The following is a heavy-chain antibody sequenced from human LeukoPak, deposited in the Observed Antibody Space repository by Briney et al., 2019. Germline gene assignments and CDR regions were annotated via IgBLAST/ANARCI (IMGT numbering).Heavy chain of an antibody. CDR2: ISWNSGSI. CDR3: ARDPTYYGSGSYYRGYYFDY. Sequence: PGGSLRLSCAASGFTFDDYAMHWVRQAPGKGLEWVSGISWNSGSIGYADSVKGRFTISRDNSKNTLYLQMNSLRAEDTAVYYCARDPTYYGSGSYYRGYYFDYWGQGTLVTVPS. D-gene: IGHD3-10*01. J-gene: IGHJ4*02. CDR1: GFTFDDYA. V-gene: IGHV3-9*01.